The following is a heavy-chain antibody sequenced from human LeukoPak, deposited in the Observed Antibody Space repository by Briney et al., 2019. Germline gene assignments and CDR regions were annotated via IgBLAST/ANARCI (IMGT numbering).Heavy chain of an antibody. J-gene: IGHJ5*02. CDR1: GYTFTGYY. CDR2: MNPNSGNT. D-gene: IGHD2-2*01. V-gene: IGHV1-8*03. Sequence: ASVKVSCKASGYTFTGYYMHWVRQAPGQGLEWMGWMNPNSGNTGYAQKFQGRVTITRNTSISTAYMELSSLRSEDTAVYYCARGQPAAILGWVWFDPWGQGTLVTVSS. CDR3: ARGQPAAILGWVWFDP.